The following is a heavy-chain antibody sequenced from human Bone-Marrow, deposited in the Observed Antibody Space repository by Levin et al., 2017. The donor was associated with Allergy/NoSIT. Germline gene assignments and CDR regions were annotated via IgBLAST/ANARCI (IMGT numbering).Heavy chain of an antibody. CDR2: IYYSGST. J-gene: IGHJ6*02. Sequence: KASETLSLTCTVSGGSISSSSYYWGWIRQPPGKGLEWIGSIYYSGSTYYNPSLKSRVTISVDTSKNQFSLKLSSVTAADTAVYYCARVTIFGVADTTKYYYGMDVWGQGTTVTVSS. V-gene: IGHV4-39*07. D-gene: IGHD3-3*01. CDR3: ARVTIFGVADTTKYYYGMDV. CDR1: GGSISSSSYY.